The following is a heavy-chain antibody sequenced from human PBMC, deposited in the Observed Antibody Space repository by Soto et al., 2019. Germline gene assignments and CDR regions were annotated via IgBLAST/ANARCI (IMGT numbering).Heavy chain of an antibody. J-gene: IGHJ4*02. CDR3: ARDHRWGYEYGDYGDS. V-gene: IGHV3-20*04. CDR2: INRHGDST. D-gene: IGHD4-17*01. Sequence: EVSLVESGGGVVRPGGSLRLSCAASGFGFDEYGMSWVRQCPGKGLEWVSGINRHGDSTGYADSVKGRFTISRDNAKNSLYLQMNGMRAEDTAFYYCARDHRWGYEYGDYGDSWGQGTLVTVSS. CDR1: GFGFDEYG.